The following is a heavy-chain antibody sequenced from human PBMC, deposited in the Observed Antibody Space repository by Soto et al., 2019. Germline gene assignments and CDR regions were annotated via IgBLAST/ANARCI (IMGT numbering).Heavy chain of an antibody. CDR2: IYYSGTT. V-gene: IGHV4-59*01. J-gene: IGHJ4*02. D-gene: IGHD4-17*01. CDR1: GGSISSYY. CDR3: ARSYGDYLNFDY. Sequence: PSETLSLTCTVSGGSISSYYWSWIRQPPGKGLEWIGYIYYSGTTNYNPSLKSRVTISVDTSKNQFSLKLSSVTAADTAVYYCARSYGDYLNFDYWGQGSLVTVSS.